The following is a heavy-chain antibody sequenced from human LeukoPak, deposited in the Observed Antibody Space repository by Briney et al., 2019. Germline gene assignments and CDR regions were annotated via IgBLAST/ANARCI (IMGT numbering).Heavy chain of an antibody. D-gene: IGHD3-22*01. CDR1: GGTFSSYA. Sequence: GASVKVSCKASGGTFSSYAISWVRQAPGQGLEWMGGIIPIFGTANYAQKFQGGVTITADESTSTAYMELSSLRSEDTAVYYCAREAPYDSSGYYPSVDAFDIWGQGTMVTVSS. CDR2: IIPIFGTA. V-gene: IGHV1-69*13. J-gene: IGHJ3*02. CDR3: AREAPYDSSGYYPSVDAFDI.